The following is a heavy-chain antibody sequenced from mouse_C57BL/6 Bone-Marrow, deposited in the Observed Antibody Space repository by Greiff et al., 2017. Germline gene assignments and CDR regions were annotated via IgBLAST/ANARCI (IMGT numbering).Heavy chain of an antibody. D-gene: IGHD2-14*01. CDR3: ASGYSPC. CDR1: GYTFTSYW. J-gene: IGHJ3*01. V-gene: IGHV1-69*01. CDR2: IDPSDSYT. Sequence: QVQLQQPGAELVMPGASVKLSCKASGYTFTSYWMHWVKQRPGQGLEWIGEIDPSDSYTNYNQKFKGKSTLTVDKSSSPAYMQLSSRTSEDSAVYYFASGYSPCWGQGTLVTVSA.